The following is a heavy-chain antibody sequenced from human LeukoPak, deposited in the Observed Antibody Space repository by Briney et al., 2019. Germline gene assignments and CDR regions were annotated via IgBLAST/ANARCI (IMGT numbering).Heavy chain of an antibody. V-gene: IGHV3-23*01. CDR2: ISGSGNGT. CDR1: GFTFRTFA. J-gene: IGHJ4*02. CDR3: AKRTMSAFDS. Sequence: GESLRLSCAASGFTFRTFAMNWVRQAPGKGLEWLAGISGSGNGTYYADSVKGRFTISRDNSQNMVYLLMNSLTVEDAATYYCAKRTMSAFDSWGQGTLPIVSS.